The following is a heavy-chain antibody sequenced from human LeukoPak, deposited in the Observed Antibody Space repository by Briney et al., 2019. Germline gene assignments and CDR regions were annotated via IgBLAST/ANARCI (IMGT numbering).Heavy chain of an antibody. J-gene: IGHJ6*03. CDR2: INPSGRI. CDR1: GGSFSGYY. D-gene: IGHD3-22*01. CDR3: ARGRQEVSMIVVVMTAVSYYLDV. Sequence: PSETLSLTCAVYGGSFSGYYWTWIRQAPGRGLEWIGEINPSGRISYNPSLKSRLTISVDASKNQFSLNLRSLTAADTAVYYCARGRQEVSMIVVVMTAVSYYLDVWGKGTTVTVS. V-gene: IGHV4-34*01.